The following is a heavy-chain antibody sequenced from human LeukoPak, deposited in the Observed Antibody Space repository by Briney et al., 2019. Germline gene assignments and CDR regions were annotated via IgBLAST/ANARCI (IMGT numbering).Heavy chain of an antibody. CDR3: ARDTRAAAGLNWFDP. CDR1: GGSIRSGGYY. D-gene: IGHD6-13*01. CDR2: IYYSGST. Sequence: PSETLSLTCTVSGGSIRSGGYYWGWIRQPPGKGLEWIATIYYSGSTYSNPSLKSRITMSVDTSKNQFSLKLSSVTAADTAVYYCARDTRAAAGLNWFDPWGQGTLVTVSS. V-gene: IGHV4-39*07. J-gene: IGHJ5*02.